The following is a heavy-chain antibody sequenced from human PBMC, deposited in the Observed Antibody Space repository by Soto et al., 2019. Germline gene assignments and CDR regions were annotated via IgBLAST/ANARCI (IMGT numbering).Heavy chain of an antibody. Sequence: QVQLQESGPGLVKPSQTLTLTCTVSGGSISSGGYYWSWIRQHPGKGLEWIGYIYYSGSTYYNPSLKSRVTISVDTSKNQFSLKLSSVTAADTAVYYCARDPPSSSSDAFDIWGQGTMVTVSS. D-gene: IGHD6-6*01. CDR1: GGSISSGGYY. CDR2: IYYSGST. CDR3: ARDPPSSSSDAFDI. V-gene: IGHV4-31*03. J-gene: IGHJ3*02.